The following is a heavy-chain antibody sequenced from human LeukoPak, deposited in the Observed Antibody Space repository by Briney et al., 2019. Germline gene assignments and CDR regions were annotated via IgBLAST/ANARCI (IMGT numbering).Heavy chain of an antibody. CDR1: GGSISSSSYY. Sequence: SETLSLTCSVSGGSISSSSYYWGWIRQPPGKGLEWIGSIYYSGSTYYNPSLKSRVTISVDTSKNQFSLKLSSVTAADTAVYYCARDNLRGGYNSWGQGTLVTVSS. CDR2: IYYSGST. CDR3: ARDNLRGGYNS. V-gene: IGHV4-39*07. D-gene: IGHD5-24*01. J-gene: IGHJ5*02.